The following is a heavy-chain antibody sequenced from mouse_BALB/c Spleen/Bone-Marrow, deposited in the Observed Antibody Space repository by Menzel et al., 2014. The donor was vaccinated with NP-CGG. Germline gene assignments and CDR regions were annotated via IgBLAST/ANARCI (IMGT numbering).Heavy chain of an antibody. CDR2: IYPGNSDT. V-gene: IGHV1-5*01. Sequence: VQLQQSGTVLARPGASVKMSCKASGYTFTSHWMHWVKQRPGQGLEWIGAIYPGNSDTSYNQKFKGKATLTAVTSTNTAYMELSSLTNEDSAVYFCTRWGVYGSSFRDYWGQGTSVTVSS. J-gene: IGHJ4*01. D-gene: IGHD1-1*01. CDR1: GYTFTSHW. CDR3: TRWGVYGSSFRDY.